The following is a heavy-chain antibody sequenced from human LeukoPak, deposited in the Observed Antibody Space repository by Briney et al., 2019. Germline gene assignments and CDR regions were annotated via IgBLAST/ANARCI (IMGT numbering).Heavy chain of an antibody. J-gene: IGHJ4*02. CDR2: ISSSSSYI. CDR3: ARKARPRGKVLTGPYYFDY. CDR1: GFTFTAYT. D-gene: IGHD6-6*01. V-gene: IGHV3-21*01. Sequence: PGGSLRLSCAASGFTFTAYTINWVRQAPGKGLEWVSSISSSSSYIYYADSVKGRFTISRDNAKNSLYLQMNSLRAEDTAVYYCARKARPRGKVLTGPYYFDYWGQGTLVTVSS.